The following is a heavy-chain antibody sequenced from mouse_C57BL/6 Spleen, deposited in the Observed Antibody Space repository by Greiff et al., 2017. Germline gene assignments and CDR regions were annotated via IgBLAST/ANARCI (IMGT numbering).Heavy chain of an antibody. V-gene: IGHV1-69*01. CDR2: IDPSDSYT. D-gene: IGHD1-2*01. CDR3: ARRYGYDSNYPDY. Sequence: QVQLQQPGAELVMPGASVKLSCKASGYTFTSYWMHWVKQRPGQGLEWIGEIDPSDSYTNYNQKFKGKSTLTVDKSSSTAYMLLSSLTSEDSAVYYYARRYGYDSNYPDYWGQGTTRTVSS. CDR1: GYTFTSYW. J-gene: IGHJ2*01.